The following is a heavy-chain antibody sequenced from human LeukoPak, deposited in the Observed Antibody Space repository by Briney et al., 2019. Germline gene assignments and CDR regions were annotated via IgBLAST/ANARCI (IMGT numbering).Heavy chain of an antibody. D-gene: IGHD3-22*01. J-gene: IGHJ4*02. CDR1: GGSISSHF. CDR2: IYHSGGT. CDR3: ARLPYYDSSSLSVR. V-gene: IGHV4-59*08. Sequence: PSETLSLTCTVSGGSISSHFWSWIRQPPGKGLEWIGYIYHSGGTNYNPSLKSRVTISVDRSKNQFSLKLSSVTAADTAVYYCARLPYYDSSSLSVRWGQGTLVTVSS.